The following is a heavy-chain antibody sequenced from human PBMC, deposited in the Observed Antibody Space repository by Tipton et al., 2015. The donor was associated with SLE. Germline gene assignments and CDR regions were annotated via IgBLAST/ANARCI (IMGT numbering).Heavy chain of an antibody. CDR1: GGSFSGYS. V-gene: IGHV4-34*01. CDR3: ARRWLGDSGAFDF. D-gene: IGHD3-10*01. J-gene: IGHJ3*01. Sequence: LRLSCAVYGGSFSGYSWSWIRQSPGKGLEWIGEINHSGTDYNPSLKSRVTISVDTSKNQFSLKLRSVTAADTAVYYCARRWLGDSGAFDFWGQGTMVTVSS. CDR2: INHSGT.